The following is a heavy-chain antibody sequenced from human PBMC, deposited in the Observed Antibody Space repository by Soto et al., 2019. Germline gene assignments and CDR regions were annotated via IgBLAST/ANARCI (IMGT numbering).Heavy chain of an antibody. Sequence: AGGSLRLSCAASGFTFSSYGMHWVRQAPGKGLEWVAVISYDGSNKYYGDSVKGRFTISRDNSRNTVYLEMNRLETEDTAVYYCAKDGRAAGSSASLYGMDVWGQGTTVTVSS. CDR2: ISYDGSNK. V-gene: IGHV3-30*18. D-gene: IGHD6-6*01. CDR3: AKDGRAAGSSASLYGMDV. CDR1: GFTFSSYG. J-gene: IGHJ6*02.